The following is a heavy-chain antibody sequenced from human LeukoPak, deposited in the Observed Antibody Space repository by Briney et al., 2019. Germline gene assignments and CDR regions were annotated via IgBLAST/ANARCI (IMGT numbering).Heavy chain of an antibody. CDR1: GGTFSSYA. CDR3: ARVVRVGTVTTDPFDY. V-gene: IGHV1-69*04. CDR2: IIHILGIA. D-gene: IGHD4-17*01. Sequence: GASVKVSCKASGGTFSSYAISWVRQAPGQGLEWMGMIIHILGIANYAQKFQGRVTITADKSTSTAYMELSSLRSEDTAVYFCARVVRVGTVTTDPFDYWGQGTLVTVSS. J-gene: IGHJ4*02.